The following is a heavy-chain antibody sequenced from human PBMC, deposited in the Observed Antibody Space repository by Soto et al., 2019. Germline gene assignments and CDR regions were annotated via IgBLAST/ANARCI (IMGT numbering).Heavy chain of an antibody. CDR3: VGGRDYDY. CDR1: SGSITTSVL. J-gene: IGHJ4*02. CDR2: IAHDGHT. Sequence: SETLSLTCDVSSGSITTSVLWTWVRQFPGKGLEWIGEIAHDGHTNYNPSLSGRVTMSVDLSNSQFSLKVASVTAADTAVYFCVGGRDYDYWGQGTLVTVAS. V-gene: IGHV4-4*02. D-gene: IGHD1-26*01.